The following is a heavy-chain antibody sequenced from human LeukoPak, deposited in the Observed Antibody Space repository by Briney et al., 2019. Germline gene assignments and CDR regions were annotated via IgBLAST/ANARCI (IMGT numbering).Heavy chain of an antibody. CDR3: ARVVRSSWFYYYYYMDV. D-gene: IGHD6-13*01. J-gene: IGHJ6*03. CDR2: IKHDGNEI. Sequence: PGGPLRLSCAASGFTFGSFGISWVRQAPGKGLEWLASIKHDGNEIYYVDSVKGRFTVSRDNAKNSVYLQMNSLRAEDTAVYYCARVVRSSWFYYYYYMDVWGKGTTVTVSS. V-gene: IGHV3-7*01. CDR1: GFTFGSFG.